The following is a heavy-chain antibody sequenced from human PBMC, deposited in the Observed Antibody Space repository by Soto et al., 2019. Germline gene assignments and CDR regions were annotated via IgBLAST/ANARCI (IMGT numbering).Heavy chain of an antibody. Sequence: PGGSLRLSCVASGFTFDDYAMHWVRQAPGKGLEWVSGISGGGGSSFHSDSVKGRFTISRDNSKNTLSLQMDSLRAEDTAVYYCAKSGTGGDFWSGFFTYWGHGTLVTVSS. D-gene: IGHD3-3*01. J-gene: IGHJ4*01. CDR1: GFTFDDYA. V-gene: IGHV3-23*01. CDR3: AKSGTGGDFWSGFFTY. CDR2: ISGGGGSS.